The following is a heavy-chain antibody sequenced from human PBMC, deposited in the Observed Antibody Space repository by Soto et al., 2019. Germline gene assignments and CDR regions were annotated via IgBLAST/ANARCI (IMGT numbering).Heavy chain of an antibody. CDR3: AKGGVAAARGYFDH. D-gene: IGHD6-13*01. Sequence: EVQLLESGGGQVQPGGSLRLSCAASGFNFRSYGLSWVRQAPGKGLEWVSDISGSGSVTNYADSVKGRFTISRDNSNNSLTLQMDSLRAVDTAVYYCAKGGVAAARGYFDHWGQGTRVTVSS. CDR2: ISGSGSVT. V-gene: IGHV3-23*01. J-gene: IGHJ4*02. CDR1: GFNFRSYG.